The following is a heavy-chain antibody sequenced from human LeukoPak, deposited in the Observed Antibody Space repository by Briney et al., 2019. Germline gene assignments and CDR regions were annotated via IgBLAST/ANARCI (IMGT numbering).Heavy chain of an antibody. CDR3: AKRRGYSYGELDY. D-gene: IGHD5-18*01. CDR1: GFTFSDYY. CDR2: IGASGGGT. J-gene: IGHJ4*02. V-gene: IGHV3-23*01. Sequence: GGPLRLSCAASGFTFSDYYMSWVRQAPGKGLEWVAAIGASGGGTYHADSVKGRFTIFRDNSRNTLYLQMNSLSADDTAVYYCAKRRGYSYGELDYWGQGTLVTVSS.